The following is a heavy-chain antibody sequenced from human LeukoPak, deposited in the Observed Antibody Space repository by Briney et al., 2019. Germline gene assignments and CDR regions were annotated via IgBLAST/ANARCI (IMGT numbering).Heavy chain of an antibody. CDR3: ARVGGDYDYVWGSYRLDY. Sequence: GASVKVSCKASGATFSSYAISWVRQAPGQGLEWMGGIIPIFGTANYAQKFQGRVTITADKSTSTAYMELSSLRSEDTAVYYCARVGGDYDYVWGSYRLDYWGQGTLVTVSS. D-gene: IGHD3-16*02. CDR2: IIPIFGTA. J-gene: IGHJ4*02. V-gene: IGHV1-69*06. CDR1: GATFSSYA.